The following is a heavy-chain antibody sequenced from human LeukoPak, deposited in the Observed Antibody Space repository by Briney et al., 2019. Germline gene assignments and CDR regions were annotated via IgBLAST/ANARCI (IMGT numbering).Heavy chain of an antibody. V-gene: IGHV3-7*01. CDR2: IKQDGSEK. CDR1: GFTFSSYW. CDR3: ASRYSSSWYYYYYYMDV. Sequence: GGSLRLSCAASGFTFSSYWMSWVRQAPGKGLEWVANIKQDGSEKYYVDSVKGRFTISRDNAKNSLYLQMNSLRAEDTAVYYYASRYSSSWYYYYYYMDVWGKGTTVTVSS. D-gene: IGHD6-13*01. J-gene: IGHJ6*03.